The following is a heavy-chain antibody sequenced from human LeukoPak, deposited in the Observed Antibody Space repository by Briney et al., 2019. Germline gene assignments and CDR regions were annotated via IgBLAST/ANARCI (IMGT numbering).Heavy chain of an antibody. Sequence: SETLSLTCTVSGGSISSYYWSWIRQPPGKGLEWVGYIYYSGSTNYNPSLKSRVTISVDTSKNQFSLKLSSVTAADTAVYYCARSVEGYCRGGSCYSYSYYMDVWGKGTTVTVSS. J-gene: IGHJ6*03. CDR1: GGSISSYY. CDR2: IYYSGST. D-gene: IGHD2-15*01. V-gene: IGHV4-59*01. CDR3: ARSVEGYCRGGSCYSYSYYMDV.